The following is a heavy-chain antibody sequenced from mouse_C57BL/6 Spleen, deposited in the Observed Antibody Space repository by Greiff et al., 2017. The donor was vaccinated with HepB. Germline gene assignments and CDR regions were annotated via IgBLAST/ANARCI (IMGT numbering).Heavy chain of an antibody. CDR2: INPNNGGT. Sequence: VQLQQSGPELVKPGASVKISCKASGYTFTDYYMNWVKQSHGKSLEWIGDINPNNGGTSYNQKFKGKATLTVDKSSSTAYMELRSLTSEDSAVYYCARERAYDPYAMDYWGQGTSVTVSS. CDR1: GYTFTDYY. V-gene: IGHV1-26*01. CDR3: ARERAYDPYAMDY. J-gene: IGHJ4*01. D-gene: IGHD2-3*01.